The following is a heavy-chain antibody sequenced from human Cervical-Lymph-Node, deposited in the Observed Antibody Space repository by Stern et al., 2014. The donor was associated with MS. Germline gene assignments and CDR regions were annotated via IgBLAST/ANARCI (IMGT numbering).Heavy chain of an antibody. V-gene: IGHV1-69*01. CDR1: GGTFSSYA. J-gene: IGHJ6*02. D-gene: IGHD1-26*01. CDR2: VIPIFGTA. Sequence: VQLEESEAEVKKPGSSVKVSCKASGGTFSSYAISWVRQPPGQGLEWMGGVIPIFGTANYAQQVPGRGTITADESPRTAYMAMGSLRSEDTAVYYCARGELKEGLVRGMDVWGQGTTVTVSS. CDR3: ARGELKEGLVRGMDV.